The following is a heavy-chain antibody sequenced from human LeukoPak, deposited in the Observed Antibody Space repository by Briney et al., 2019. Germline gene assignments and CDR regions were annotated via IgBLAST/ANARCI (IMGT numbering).Heavy chain of an antibody. V-gene: IGHV3-74*01. CDR1: GFTFRSYW. Sequence: GGSLRLSCAASGFTFRSYWMHWVRQAPGKGLVWVSRINTDGSNTNYADSVKGRFTISRDNAKNSLFLQMNSLRAEDTAVYYCANQHMDYFDYWGQGTLVTVSS. D-gene: IGHD2-21*01. CDR2: INTDGSNT. CDR3: ANQHMDYFDY. J-gene: IGHJ4*02.